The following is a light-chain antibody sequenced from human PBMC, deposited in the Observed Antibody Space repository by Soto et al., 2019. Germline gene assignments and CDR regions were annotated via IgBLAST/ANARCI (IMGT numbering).Light chain of an antibody. J-gene: IGKJ4*01. CDR2: DAS. V-gene: IGKV3-11*01. CDR1: HIFISSY. CDR3: QQRSNWPLT. Sequence: EIVLTQSPGTLSLSPGERATLSCRASHIFISSYLAWYQQKPGQAPRLLIYDASNRATGIPARFSGSGSGTDFTLTISSLEPEDFAVFYCQQRSNWPLTFGGGTKVDIK.